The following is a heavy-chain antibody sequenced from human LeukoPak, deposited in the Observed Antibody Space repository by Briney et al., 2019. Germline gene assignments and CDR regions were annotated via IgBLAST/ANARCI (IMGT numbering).Heavy chain of an antibody. J-gene: IGHJ3*02. V-gene: IGHV4-30-2*01. CDR3: ARGSCSSTSCYWDFDI. Sequence: PSETLSLTCTVSGGSISSGGYSWRWIRQPPGKGLEWIGNIYHSGSTYYNPSLKSRVTISVDRSKNQFSLKPSSVTAADTAVYYCARGSCSSTSCYWDFDIWGQGTMVTVSS. CDR1: GGSISSGGYS. D-gene: IGHD2-2*01. CDR2: IYHSGST.